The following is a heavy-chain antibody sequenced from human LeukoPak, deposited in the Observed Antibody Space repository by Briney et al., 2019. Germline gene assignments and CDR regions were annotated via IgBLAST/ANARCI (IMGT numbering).Heavy chain of an antibody. CDR2: VGGGGRVT. D-gene: IGHD3-3*01. J-gene: IGHJ4*02. V-gene: IGHV3-23*01. CDR1: GFSFNTHA. Sequence: GGSLRLSCAASGFSFNTHAMTWVRQAPGKGLEWVSSVGGGGRVTYYADSVKGRFTISRDNSKDSLFLQMNSLRVDDTALYYCAKTYYDFWSGYYTGNYFDYWGQGTLVTVSS. CDR3: AKTYYDFWSGYYTGNYFDY.